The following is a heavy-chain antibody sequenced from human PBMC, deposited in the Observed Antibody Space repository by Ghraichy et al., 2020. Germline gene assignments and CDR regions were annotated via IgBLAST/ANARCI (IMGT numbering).Heavy chain of an antibody. Sequence: SETLSLTCTVSDDSFTNYYWSWIRQPPGRGLEWVGYIYYSGSTNYNPSLKSRVTISVDTSKNQFSLKLSSVTAADTAVYYCTRGRLYGSYYYFDYGGRGTLVTVSS. CDR2: IYYSGST. J-gene: IGHJ4*02. CDR3: TRGRLYGSYYYFDY. D-gene: IGHD1-26*01. CDR1: DDSFTNYY. V-gene: IGHV4-59*01.